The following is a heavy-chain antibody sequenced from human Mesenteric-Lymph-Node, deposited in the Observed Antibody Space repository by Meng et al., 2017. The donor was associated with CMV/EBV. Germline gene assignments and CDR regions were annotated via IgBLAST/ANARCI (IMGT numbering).Heavy chain of an antibody. CDR2: ISSDGSFT. J-gene: IGHJ6*02. CDR3: ARDDTAGYSAYYWSGMDV. CDR1: GFTFSRYW. V-gene: IGHV3-74*01. D-gene: IGHD2-21*01. Sequence: GGSLRLSCAASGFTFSRYWMHWVRQVPGKGLVWVSRISSDGSFTSYADSVKGRFTVSRDNAKNTLYLQMNSLRAEDTAVYHCARDDTAGYSAYYWSGMDVWGQGTTVTVSS.